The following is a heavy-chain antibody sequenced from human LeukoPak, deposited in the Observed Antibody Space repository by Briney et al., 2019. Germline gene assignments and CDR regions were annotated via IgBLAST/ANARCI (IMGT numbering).Heavy chain of an antibody. V-gene: IGHV3-9*01. J-gene: IGHJ2*01. CDR3: AKGFGSGTRWYFDV. Sequence: PAGGSLRLSCTASGFAFDDYATHWVRQTPGKGLEWVSGLSWNSDNIAYAESVKGRFTISRDNANNSLHLRMNNLRPEDTALYFCAKGFGSGTRWYFDVWGRGTLVSVSS. CDR2: LSWNSDNI. CDR1: GFAFDDYA. D-gene: IGHD3-10*01.